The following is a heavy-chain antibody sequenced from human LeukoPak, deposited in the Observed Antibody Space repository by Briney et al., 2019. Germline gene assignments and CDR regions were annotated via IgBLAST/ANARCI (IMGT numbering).Heavy chain of an antibody. CDR1: GFTFSSYG. J-gene: IGHJ6*02. CDR3: AKSVWFGELLPRSSYYGMDV. D-gene: IGHD3-10*01. V-gene: IGHV3-30*18. Sequence: GGSLRLSCAASGFTFSSYGMHWVRQAPGKGLEWVAVISYDGSNKYYADSVKGRFTISRDNSKNTLSLQMNSLRAEDTAVYYCAKSVWFGELLPRSSYYGMDVWGQGTTVTVSS. CDR2: ISYDGSNK.